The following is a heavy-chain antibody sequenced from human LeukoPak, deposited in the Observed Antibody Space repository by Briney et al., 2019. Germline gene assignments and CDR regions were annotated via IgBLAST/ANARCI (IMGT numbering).Heavy chain of an antibody. CDR2: INTNTGNP. D-gene: IGHD3-16*02. Sequence: ASVKVSCKASGYTFTSYAMNWVRQAPGQGLEWMGWINTNTGNPTYAQGFTGRFVFSLDTSVSTAYLQISSLKAEDTAVYYCATSHGGFFWGSYRFNWFDPWGQGTLVTVSS. J-gene: IGHJ5*02. V-gene: IGHV7-4-1*02. CDR1: GYTFTSYA. CDR3: ATSHGGFFWGSYRFNWFDP.